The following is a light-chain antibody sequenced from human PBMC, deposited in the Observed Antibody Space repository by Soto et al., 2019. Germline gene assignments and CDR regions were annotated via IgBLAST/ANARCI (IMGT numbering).Light chain of an antibody. Sequence: QSALTQPASLSGSPGQSITISSTGTSSDIGAYDYVSWFQQHPGKAPKLMISEVNNRPSGVSNRFSGSKSGNTAYLTISGLQAEDEADYYCSSYTSSSTLEFGGGTKVTVL. CDR2: EVN. V-gene: IGLV2-14*01. J-gene: IGLJ2*01. CDR3: SSYTSSSTLE. CDR1: SSDIGAYDY.